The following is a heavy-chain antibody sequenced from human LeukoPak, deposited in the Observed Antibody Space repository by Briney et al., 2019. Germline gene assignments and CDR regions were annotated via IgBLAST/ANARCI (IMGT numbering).Heavy chain of an antibody. CDR2: IYKSGTT. V-gene: IGHV4-4*07. J-gene: IGHJ6*03. D-gene: IGHD2/OR15-2a*01. CDR1: GESINPYY. CDR3: ARSFLDYMDV. Sequence: SETLSLTCTVSGESINPYYWNWIRQSVGKGLEWIGHIYKSGTTNFNPSLTSRVTMSLDTSRNQFSLKLRSVTAADTAVYFCARSFLDYMDVWGKGTTVAVSS.